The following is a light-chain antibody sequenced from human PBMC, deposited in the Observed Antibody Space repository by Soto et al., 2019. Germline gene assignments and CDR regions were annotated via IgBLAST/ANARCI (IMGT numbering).Light chain of an antibody. J-gene: IGLJ2*01. V-gene: IGLV1-44*01. CDR1: NSNIGRNT. CDR3: ATWDDSLHAFV. Sequence: QSVLTQAPSASGTPGQRVTISCFGSNSNIGRNTVNWYQQLPGTAPKLFIYENNERPSGVPDRFSGAKSATSASLAIRGLQSDDDADYYCATWDDSLHAFVFGGGTKVTVL. CDR2: ENN.